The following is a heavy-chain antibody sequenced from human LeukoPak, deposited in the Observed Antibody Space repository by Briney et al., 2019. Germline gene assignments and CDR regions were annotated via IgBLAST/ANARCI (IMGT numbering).Heavy chain of an antibody. CDR3: ARARGRRWFDP. J-gene: IGHJ5*02. CDR2: INHSGST. Sequence: SETLSLTCAVYGGSFSGYYWSWIRQPPGKGLEWIGEINHSGSTNYNPSLKSRVTISVDTSKNQFSLKLSSVTAADTAVYYCARARGRRWFDPWGQGTLVTVSS. D-gene: IGHD3-10*01. CDR1: GGSFSGYY. V-gene: IGHV4-34*01.